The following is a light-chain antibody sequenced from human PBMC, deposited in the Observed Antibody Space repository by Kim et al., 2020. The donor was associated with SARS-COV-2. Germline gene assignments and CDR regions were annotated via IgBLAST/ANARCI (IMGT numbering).Light chain of an antibody. J-gene: IGKJ3*01. CDR3: QQRNSWPLT. CDR1: QSVKTN. CDR2: SAS. V-gene: IGKV3-11*01. Sequence: SPGERATLSCRASQSVKTNLAWYQQKPGQAPRLLIYSASNRATGIPARFSGSGSGTDFTLTISSLEPEDFAVYYCQQRNSWPLTFGPGTKVDIK.